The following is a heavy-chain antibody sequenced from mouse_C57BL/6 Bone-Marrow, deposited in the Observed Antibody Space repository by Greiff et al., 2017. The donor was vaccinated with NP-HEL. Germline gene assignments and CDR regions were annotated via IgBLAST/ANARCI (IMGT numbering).Heavy chain of an antibody. CDR3: AGITVDYYGSSYGDWYFDV. CDR2: IWWDDDK. V-gene: IGHV8-8*01. J-gene: IGHJ1*03. Sequence: QVTLKVSGPGILQPSQTLSLTCSFSGFSLSTFGMGVGWIRQPSGKGLEWLAHIWWDDDKYYNPVLESGILTSKDSSKNQVFLKIANVDTADTATYYCAGITVDYYGSSYGDWYFDVWGTGTTVTVSS. CDR1: GFSLSTFGMG. D-gene: IGHD1-1*01.